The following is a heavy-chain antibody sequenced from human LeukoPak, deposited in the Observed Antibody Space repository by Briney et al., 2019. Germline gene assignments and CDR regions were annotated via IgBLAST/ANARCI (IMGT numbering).Heavy chain of an antibody. V-gene: IGHV3-7*03. J-gene: IGHJ4*02. CDR2: IKPDGSET. Sequence: GGSLRLSCAASGFSFGSFWMTWVRQAPGKGLEWVAHIKPDGSETRYVDSVKSRFTISRDNAKNSLFLLMNSLGVEDTAVYYCVRDIGWYRFDYWGRGTLVTVSS. CDR3: VRDIGWYRFDY. D-gene: IGHD6-19*01. CDR1: GFSFGSFW.